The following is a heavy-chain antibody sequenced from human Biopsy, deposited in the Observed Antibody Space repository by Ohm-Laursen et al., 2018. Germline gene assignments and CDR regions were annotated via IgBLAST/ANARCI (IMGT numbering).Heavy chain of an antibody. D-gene: IGHD6-19*01. CDR1: GYSFTSYY. V-gene: IGHV1-46*01. CDR3: ARNTGWYGDLYYFDY. Sequence: ASVKVSCKLSGYSFTSYYMHWVRQAPGQGLEWMGMINPSGSTTSYPQIFQGRVTMTRDTSKSTVYMELSSLRSEDTAVYFCARNTGWYGDLYYFDYWGQGTLVTVSS. CDR2: INPSGSTT. J-gene: IGHJ4*02.